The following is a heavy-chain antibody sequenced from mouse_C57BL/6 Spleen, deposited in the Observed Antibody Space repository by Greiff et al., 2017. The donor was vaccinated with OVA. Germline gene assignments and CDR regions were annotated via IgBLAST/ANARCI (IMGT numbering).Heavy chain of an antibody. D-gene: IGHD2-1*01. V-gene: IGHV1-69*01. CDR1: GYTFTSYW. J-gene: IGHJ2*01. CDR3: AREGHGNYFDY. CDR2: IDPSDSYT. Sequence: QVQLQQPGAELVMPGASVKLSCKASGYTFTSYWMHWVKQRPGQGLEWIGEIDPSDSYTNYNQKFKGKSTLTVDKSSSTAYMQLSSLTSEDAAVEYCAREGHGNYFDYWGQGTTLTVSS.